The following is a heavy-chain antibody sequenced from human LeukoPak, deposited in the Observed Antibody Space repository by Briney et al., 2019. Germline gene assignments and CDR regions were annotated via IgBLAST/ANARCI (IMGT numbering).Heavy chain of an antibody. CDR2: IYYTGAT. CDR3: ARFGELFFMDV. D-gene: IGHD3-10*01. V-gene: IGHV4-59*06. J-gene: IGHJ6*03. Sequence: SETLSLTCTVSGGSISSYYWSWIRLPPGKGLEWIGYIYYTGATYYNPTLKSRVTISVDTSKNQFSLKLSSVTAADTAVYYCARFGELFFMDVWGKGTTVTVSS. CDR1: GGSISSYY.